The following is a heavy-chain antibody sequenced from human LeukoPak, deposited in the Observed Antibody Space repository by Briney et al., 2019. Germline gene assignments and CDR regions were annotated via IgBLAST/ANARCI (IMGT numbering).Heavy chain of an antibody. Sequence: HPGGSLRLSCAASGFTFSSYGMHWVRQAPGKGLVWVSRISPDGGTTNFADSVKGRFTISRDNAMNTLYLQMNSLRAEDTALYYCARSRAYNYGLTDHWGQGTLVTVSS. CDR1: GFTFSSYG. D-gene: IGHD5-18*01. V-gene: IGHV3-74*01. J-gene: IGHJ4*02. CDR3: ARSRAYNYGLTDH. CDR2: ISPDGGTT.